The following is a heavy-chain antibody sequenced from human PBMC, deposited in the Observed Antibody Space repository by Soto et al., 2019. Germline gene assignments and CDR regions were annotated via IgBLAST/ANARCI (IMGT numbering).Heavy chain of an antibody. J-gene: IGHJ5*02. D-gene: IGHD6-13*01. CDR3: ARVSSPGHYNWFDP. V-gene: IGHV4-39*01. Sequence: PSETLSLTCAVSGVSISTSSYYWGWIRQPPGKGLEWIGTVYYSGSTYYNPSLKSRITMSVDTSKNQFSLRLSSVTATDTAVYYCARVSSPGHYNWFDPWGQGTLVTVSS. CDR1: GVSISTSSYY. CDR2: VYYSGST.